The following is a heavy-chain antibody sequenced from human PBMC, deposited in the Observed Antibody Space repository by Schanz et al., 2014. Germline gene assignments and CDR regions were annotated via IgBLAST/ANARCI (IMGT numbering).Heavy chain of an antibody. CDR2: ISDSSSYI. Sequence: EVQLVESGGGLIQPGGSLRLSCAVSGFTVNTNYMSWVRQAPGKGLEWVSSISDSSSYIYYADSVKGRFTISRDNAKNSLYLQMNSLRAEDTALYYCAKDPHKDYGGKPQALDIWGQGTMVTVSS. J-gene: IGHJ3*02. CDR3: AKDPHKDYGGKPQALDI. D-gene: IGHD4-17*01. V-gene: IGHV3-21*02. CDR1: GFTVNTNY.